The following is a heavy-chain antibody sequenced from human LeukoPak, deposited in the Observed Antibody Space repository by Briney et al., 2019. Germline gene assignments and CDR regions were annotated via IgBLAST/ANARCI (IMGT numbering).Heavy chain of an antibody. D-gene: IGHD3-10*01. J-gene: IGHJ4*02. CDR1: GGSISSGGYS. CDR3: AIPYDEGGYYRF. V-gene: IGHV4-30-2*03. CDR2: IYHSGST. Sequence: SQTLSLTCAVSGGSISSGGYSWSWIRQPPGKGLEWIGYIYHSGSTYYNPSLKSRVTISVDTSKNQFSLKLSSVTAADTAVYYCAIPYDEGGYYRFWGQGTLVTVSS.